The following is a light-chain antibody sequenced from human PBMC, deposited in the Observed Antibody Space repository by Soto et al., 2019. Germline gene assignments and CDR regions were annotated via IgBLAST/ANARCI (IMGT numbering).Light chain of an antibody. CDR2: AAS. CDR3: LHHTSFHLA. J-gene: IGKJ4*01. V-gene: IGKV1-17*01. CDR1: QDIRND. Sequence: GDGVTITCRASQDIRNDLGWYQQKPGKAPKRLIYAASNLQSGVSSRFSGSGSGTEFTLTITSLQPDDFATYYCLHHTSFHLAFGGGTKVEIK.